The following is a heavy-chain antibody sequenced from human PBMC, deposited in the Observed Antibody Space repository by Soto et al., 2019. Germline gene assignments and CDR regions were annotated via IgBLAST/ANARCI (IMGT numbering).Heavy chain of an antibody. CDR3: ARTPTRGASAWLDP. V-gene: IGHV4-34*01. D-gene: IGHD1-26*01. J-gene: IGHJ5*02. Sequence: QVQLQQWGSGLLKPSETLSLTCAIYGGSFSDYYCHWIRQSPGKGLEWIGEIHLSGRVNFTPSLKSRTSLSMDTSRNQFFLTLRSVTAADTAVYFCARTPTRGASAWLDPWGRGHLVTVSS. CDR1: GGSFSDYY. CDR2: IHLSGRV.